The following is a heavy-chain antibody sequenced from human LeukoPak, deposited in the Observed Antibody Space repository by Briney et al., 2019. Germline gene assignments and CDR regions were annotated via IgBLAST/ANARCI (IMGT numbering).Heavy chain of an antibody. V-gene: IGHV3-30*02. CDR3: AKVRHLSSFSDIDY. CDR1: GFSFRTCG. Sequence: PGGSLRLSCAASGFSFRTCGMHWVRQAPGKGLEWVTVIWFDGTTKHYSDSVKGRFTISRDNSKNTLYLQMNSLRAEDTAVYYCAKVRHLSSFSDIDYWGQGTLVTVSS. CDR2: IWFDGTTK. D-gene: IGHD6-6*01. J-gene: IGHJ4*02.